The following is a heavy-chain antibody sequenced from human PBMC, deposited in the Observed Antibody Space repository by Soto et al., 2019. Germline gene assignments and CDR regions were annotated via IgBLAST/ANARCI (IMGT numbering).Heavy chain of an antibody. CDR1: EFTLTNYW. Sequence: GGSLILSCVASEFTLTNYWMTWLRQAPGKLLELVSSIDVYGXXXFXXXSXXXXXXXSIXTSQXXLYXXXXXXTXEDTAIYYCAGLNGNLWGQGTLVTVSS. D-gene: IGHD1-1*01. CDR3: AGLNGNL. V-gene: IGHV3-7*01. J-gene: IGHJ4*02. CDR2: IDVYGXXX.